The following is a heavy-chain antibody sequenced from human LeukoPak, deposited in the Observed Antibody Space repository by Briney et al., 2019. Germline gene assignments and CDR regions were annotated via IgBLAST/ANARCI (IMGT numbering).Heavy chain of an antibody. V-gene: IGHV3-66*01. D-gene: IGHD5-18*01. J-gene: IGHJ4*02. CDR3: ARGLVNTALDY. CDR2: IYSGGST. Sequence: PGGSLRLSCAASGFTVSSNYMSWVRQAPGKGLEWVSVIYSGGSTYYADSVKGRFTISRDNSKNTLYLQMNSLRAEDTAVYYCARGLVNTALDYWGQGTLVTVSS. CDR1: GFTVSSNY.